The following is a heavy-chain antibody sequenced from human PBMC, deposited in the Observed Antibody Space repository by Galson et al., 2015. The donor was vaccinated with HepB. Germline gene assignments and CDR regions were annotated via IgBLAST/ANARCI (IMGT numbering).Heavy chain of an antibody. CDR1: GYSLTSYW. Sequence: QSGAEVKKPGESLKISCKGPGYSLTSYWVGWVRQMPGIGLEWMGIIYPGDSDTRYSPSFQGQVTISADKSIGTAYLQRSSLKASDTAMYYCARRGIASEYFDYWGQGTLVTVSS. CDR3: ARRGIASEYFDY. D-gene: IGHD1-14*01. J-gene: IGHJ4*02. CDR2: IYPGDSDT. V-gene: IGHV5-51*01.